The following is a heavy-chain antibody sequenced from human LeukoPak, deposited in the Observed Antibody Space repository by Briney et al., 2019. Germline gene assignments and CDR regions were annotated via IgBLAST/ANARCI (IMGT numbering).Heavy chain of an antibody. CDR2: ISYTGST. J-gene: IGHJ5*02. Sequence: SETLSLTCTVSGGSISNYYWSWIRQPPGEGLEWIGFISYTGSTNYNPSLNSRVTVSVDTSKNQFSLKVTSVPAADTAVYYCARTIKSGNYYWFDPWGQGTLVTVSS. V-gene: IGHV4-59*01. CDR1: GGSISNYY. CDR3: ARTIKSGNYYWFDP. D-gene: IGHD1-26*01.